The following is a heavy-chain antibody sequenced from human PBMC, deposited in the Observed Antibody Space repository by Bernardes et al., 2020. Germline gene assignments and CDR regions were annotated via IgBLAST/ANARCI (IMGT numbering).Heavy chain of an antibody. CDR1: GITFRTSA. Sequence: SLIPSCAASGITFRTSAMGWVRQAPGQGLEWVSVISGDGGSKYYADSVTGRFRISRDNSQNTLFLQMNSLGDDDTAVYYCAKGGDYVWGSYRYTPFDSWGQGTQVTVSS. D-gene: IGHD3-16*02. V-gene: IGHV3-23*01. J-gene: IGHJ4*02. CDR2: ISGDGGSK. CDR3: AKGGDYVWGSYRYTPFDS.